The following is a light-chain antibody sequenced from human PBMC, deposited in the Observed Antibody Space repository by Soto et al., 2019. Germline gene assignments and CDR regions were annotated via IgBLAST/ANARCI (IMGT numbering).Light chain of an antibody. CDR2: NAS. V-gene: IGKV1-33*01. Sequence: IQMTQSPSSLSASVGDRVTITCQASQDISNFLNWYQLKPGKAPKLLIYNASNLKTGVPSRFSVGGSGTDFTFTISSLQPEDIATYYCQQYDSLPTFGGGTQVEIK. CDR3: QQYDSLPT. J-gene: IGKJ4*01. CDR1: QDISNF.